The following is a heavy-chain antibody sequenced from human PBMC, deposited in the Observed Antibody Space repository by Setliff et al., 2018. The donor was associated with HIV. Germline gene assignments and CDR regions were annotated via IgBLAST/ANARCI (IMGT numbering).Heavy chain of an antibody. J-gene: IGHJ4*02. D-gene: IGHD1-26*01. CDR3: ARRMSSGSYYDY. CDR2: IYYSGST. V-gene: IGHV4-61*05. CDR1: GDPISSGSYY. Sequence: SETLSLTCTVSGDPISSGSYYWGWIRQPPGKGLEWIGYIYYSGSTNYNPSLKSRVTISVDTSKNQISLKLSSVAAADTAVYYCARRMSSGSYYDYWGQGTLVTVSS.